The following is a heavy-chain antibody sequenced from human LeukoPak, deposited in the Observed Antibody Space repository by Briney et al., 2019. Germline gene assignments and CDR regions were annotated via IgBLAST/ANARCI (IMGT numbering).Heavy chain of an antibody. Sequence: KTGGSLRLSCAASGFTFTSYSMNWVRQAPGKGLEWVSSISNSTRYIYYEDSVKSRFTISRDNAKTSLYLQMNSLRAEDTAVYYCARDRIYYDILTAQGAFDIWGQGTMVTVSS. CDR3: ARDRIYYDILTAQGAFDI. V-gene: IGHV3-21*01. J-gene: IGHJ3*02. D-gene: IGHD3-9*01. CDR2: ISNSTRYI. CDR1: GFTFTSYS.